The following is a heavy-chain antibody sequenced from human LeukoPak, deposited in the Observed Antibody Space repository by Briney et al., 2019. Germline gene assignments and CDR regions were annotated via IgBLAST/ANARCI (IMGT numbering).Heavy chain of an antibody. CDR3: ARIIDNWNDLYYFDY. CDR2: IYYSGST. D-gene: IGHD1-20*01. Sequence: SETLSLTCTVSGGSISSGDYYWSWIRQPPGKGLEWIGYIYYSGSTYYNPSLKSRVTISVDTSKSQFSLKLSSVTAADTAVYYCARIIDNWNDLYYFDYWGQGTLVTVSS. V-gene: IGHV4-30-4*01. J-gene: IGHJ4*02. CDR1: GGSISSGDYY.